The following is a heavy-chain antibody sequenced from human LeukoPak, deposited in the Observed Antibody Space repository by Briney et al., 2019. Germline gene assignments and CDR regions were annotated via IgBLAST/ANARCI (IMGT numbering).Heavy chain of an antibody. CDR1: GFTFSSYG. CDR2: ISYDVSNE. D-gene: IGHD6-19*01. J-gene: IGHJ4*02. V-gene: IGHV3-30*18. Sequence: GGSLRLSCAASGFTFSSYGMHWVRQAPGEGLEWVAVISYDVSNEYYADSVKGRFTISRDNSKNTLYLQMNSLRAEDTALYYCAKWKGSNLEASGWYFDYWGQGVLVTVSS. CDR3: AKWKGSNLEASGWYFDY.